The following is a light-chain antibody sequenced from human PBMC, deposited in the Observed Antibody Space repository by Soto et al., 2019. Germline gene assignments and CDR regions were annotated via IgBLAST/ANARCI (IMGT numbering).Light chain of an antibody. CDR3: HQYNSYFWT. V-gene: IGKV1-5*03. CDR1: QSISSW. J-gene: IGKJ1*01. Sequence: DIQMTQSPSTLSASVGDRVTITCRASQSISSWLAWYQQKPGKAPKLLIYKASSLESGVPSRFSGSGSGTEFTLTISSLQPDDFATYYGHQYNSYFWTFGQGTKVEIK. CDR2: KAS.